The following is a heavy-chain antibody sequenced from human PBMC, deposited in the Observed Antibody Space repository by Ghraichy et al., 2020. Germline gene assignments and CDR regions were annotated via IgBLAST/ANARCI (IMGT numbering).Heavy chain of an antibody. Sequence: TLSLTCAVSGGSISSGGYSWSWIRQPPGKGLEWIGYIYHSGSTYYNPSLKSRVTISVDRSKNQFSLKLSSVTAADTAVYYCARGAPDYDFWSTLDYWGQGTLVTVSS. CDR1: GGSISSGGYS. CDR3: ARGAPDYDFWSTLDY. CDR2: IYHSGST. J-gene: IGHJ4*02. D-gene: IGHD3-3*01. V-gene: IGHV4-30-2*01.